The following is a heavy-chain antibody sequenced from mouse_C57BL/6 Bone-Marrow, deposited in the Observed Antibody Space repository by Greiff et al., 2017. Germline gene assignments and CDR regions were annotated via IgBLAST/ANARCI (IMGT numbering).Heavy chain of an antibody. D-gene: IGHD1-1*01. CDR3: ARDYYGSSWGFAY. CDR2: ISYDGSN. CDR1: GYSITSGYY. J-gene: IGHJ3*01. V-gene: IGHV3-6*01. Sequence: DVQLVESGPGLVKPSQSLSLTCSVTGYSITSGYYWNWIRQFPGNKLEWMGYISYDGSNNYNPSLKNRISITRDTSKNQFFLKLNSVTTEDTATYYCARDYYGSSWGFAYWGQGTLVTVSA.